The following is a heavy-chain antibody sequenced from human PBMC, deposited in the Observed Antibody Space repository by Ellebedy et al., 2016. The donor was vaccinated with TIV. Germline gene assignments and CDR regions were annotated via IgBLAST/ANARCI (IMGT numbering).Heavy chain of an antibody. J-gene: IGHJ4*02. CDR2: IYNSGNT. CDR3: VRIDVGVLFPVGMYY. V-gene: IGHV4-59*08. D-gene: IGHD2-21*01. CDR1: GVSIRSFY. Sequence: MPSETLSLTCTVSGVSIRSFYWSWIRQPPGKGLEWIAYIYNSGNTTSNPSLKSRVTMSVDTSKNRFSLKLNSVTAADTAVYYCVRIDVGVLFPVGMYYWGQGTLVTVSS.